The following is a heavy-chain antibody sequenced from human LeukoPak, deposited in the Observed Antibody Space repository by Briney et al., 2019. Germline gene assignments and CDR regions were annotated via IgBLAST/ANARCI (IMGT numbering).Heavy chain of an antibody. D-gene: IGHD5-24*01. Sequence: PGGSLRLSCAASGFIVSSNYMSWVRQAPGKGLEWVSAISGSGGSTYYADSVKGRFTISRDNSKNTLYLQMNSLRAEDTAVYYCAKAPRNLGAFDIWGQGTMVTVSS. V-gene: IGHV3-23*01. CDR1: GFIVSSNY. CDR2: ISGSGGST. CDR3: AKAPRNLGAFDI. J-gene: IGHJ3*02.